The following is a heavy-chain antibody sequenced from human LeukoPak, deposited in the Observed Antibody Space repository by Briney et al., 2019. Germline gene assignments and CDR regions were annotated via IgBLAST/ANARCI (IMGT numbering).Heavy chain of an antibody. CDR3: ARSSSSGRANAFDI. J-gene: IGHJ3*02. CDR1: GYTFTGYY. V-gene: IGHV1-2*02. D-gene: IGHD3-22*01. Sequence: ASVKVSCKASGYTFTGYYMHWVRQAPGQGLEWMGWINPNSGGTNYAQKFQGRVTTTRDTSISTAYMELSRLRSDDTAVYYCARSSSSGRANAFDIWGQGTMVTVSS. CDR2: INPNSGGT.